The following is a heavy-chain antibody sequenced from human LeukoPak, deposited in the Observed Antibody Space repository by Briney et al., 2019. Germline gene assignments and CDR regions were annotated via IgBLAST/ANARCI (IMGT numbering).Heavy chain of an antibody. J-gene: IGHJ4*02. CDR3: AKKGGYESSGYRPLES. Sequence: GGSLRLSCAASGFTFRNYAMTWVRQPPGKELEWVSAISGGRSTYYADSVKGRFTISRDNSENTVYLQMNSLRAEDTAVYYCAKKGGYESSGYRPLESWGQGTLVTVSS. CDR1: GFTFRNYA. D-gene: IGHD3-22*01. V-gene: IGHV3-23*01. CDR2: ISGGRST.